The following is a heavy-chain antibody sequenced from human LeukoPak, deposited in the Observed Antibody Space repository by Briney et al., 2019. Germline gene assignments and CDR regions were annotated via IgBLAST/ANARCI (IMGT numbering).Heavy chain of an antibody. CDR2: INPSGGST. D-gene: IGHD3-10*01. V-gene: IGHV1-46*01. CDR3: ARDSMVRGVIIPTGYYGMDV. Sequence: GASVKVSCKASGYTFTSYYMHWVRQAPGQGLEWMGIINPSGGSTSYAQKFQGRVTMTRDTSTSTVCMELSSLRSEDTAVYYCARDSMVRGVIIPTGYYGMDVWGKGTTVTVSS. J-gene: IGHJ6*04. CDR1: GYTFTSYY.